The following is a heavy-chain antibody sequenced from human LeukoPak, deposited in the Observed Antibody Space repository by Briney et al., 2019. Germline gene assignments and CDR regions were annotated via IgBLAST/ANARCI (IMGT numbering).Heavy chain of an antibody. V-gene: IGHV3-23*01. CDR3: AKWPGRATAY. CDR2: ISGSGATT. J-gene: IGHJ4*02. CDR1: GFIFDAHP. Sequence: GGSLRLSCGASGFIFDAHPMHWVRQVPGKGLEWVSLISGSGATTYYADSVKGRFTISRDNSKNTLYLQMNSLRAEDTAVYYCAKWPGRATAYWGQGTLVTVSS. D-gene: IGHD1-26*01.